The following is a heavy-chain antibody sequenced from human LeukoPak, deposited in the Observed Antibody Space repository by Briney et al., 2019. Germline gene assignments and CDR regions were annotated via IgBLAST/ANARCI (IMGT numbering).Heavy chain of an antibody. D-gene: IGHD5-12*01. CDR2: LYPGDSDT. CDR3: ASRLRERFDS. J-gene: IGHJ4*02. V-gene: IGHV5-51*01. CDR1: GYSFTNYW. Sequence: PGESLKISCKGSGYSFTNYWIGWVRQMPGKGLEWLGILYPGDSDTRYSPSFQGQVTISADKSISTAYLQWSSLKASDTAMYYCASRLRERFDSWGQGTLVTVSS.